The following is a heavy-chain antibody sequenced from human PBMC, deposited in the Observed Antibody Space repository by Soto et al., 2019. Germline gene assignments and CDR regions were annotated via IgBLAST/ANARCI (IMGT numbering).Heavy chain of an antibody. CDR3: ASPVRQYNWNYAFDY. J-gene: IGHJ4*02. CDR1: GGTFSSYT. D-gene: IGHD1-7*01. V-gene: IGHV1-69*02. Sequence: GASVKVSCKASGGTFSSYTISRVRQAPGQGLEWMGRIIPILGIANYAQKFQGRVTITADKSTSTAYMELSSLRSEDTAVYYCASPVRQYNWNYAFDYWGQGTLVTVSS. CDR2: IIPILGIA.